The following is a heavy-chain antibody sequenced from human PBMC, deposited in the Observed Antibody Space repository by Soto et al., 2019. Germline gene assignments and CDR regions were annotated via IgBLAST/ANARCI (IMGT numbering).Heavy chain of an antibody. V-gene: IGHV3-9*01. Sequence: GGSLRLSCAASGFTFDDYAMHWVRQAPGKGLEWVSGISWNSGSIGYADSVKGRFTISRDNAKNSLYLQMNSLRAEDTALYYCAKDTLTYYYDSTGYYPATGFDYWGQGTLVTVSS. CDR1: GFTFDDYA. CDR3: AKDTLTYYYDSTGYYPATGFDY. CDR2: ISWNSGSI. J-gene: IGHJ4*02. D-gene: IGHD3-22*01.